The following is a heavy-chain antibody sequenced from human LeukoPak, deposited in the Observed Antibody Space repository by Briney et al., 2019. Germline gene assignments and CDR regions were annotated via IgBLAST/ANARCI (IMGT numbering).Heavy chain of an antibody. CDR2: IYYSGST. Sequence: WETLSLTCSVLGGSINNYSWSWFRPPPGKGREWVADIYYSGSTNYNPSFKSRVTISVDTSRSQFSLMLSSVIAADTAVYYCARHNARLRGWIGEVDFWGQGALVTVSS. CDR1: GGSINNYS. CDR3: ARHNARLRGWIGEVDF. V-gene: IGHV4-59*08. J-gene: IGHJ4*02. D-gene: IGHD3-10*01.